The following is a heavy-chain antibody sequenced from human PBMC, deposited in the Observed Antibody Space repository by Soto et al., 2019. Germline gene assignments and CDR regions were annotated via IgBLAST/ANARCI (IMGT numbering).Heavy chain of an antibody. CDR3: ARGDSSSGLAP. CDR1: GYTFTNYG. V-gene: IGHV1-18*01. J-gene: IGHJ5*02. CDR2: ISAYNGNT. D-gene: IGHD6-6*01. Sequence: QVQVVQSGTEVKKPGASVKVSCKASGYTFTNYGISWVRQAPGQGLEWMGWISAYNGNTNYAQIFQGRVTLTTDTSTPTAYMELRSLRSDDTAVYYCARGDSSSGLAPWGQGTLVTVSS.